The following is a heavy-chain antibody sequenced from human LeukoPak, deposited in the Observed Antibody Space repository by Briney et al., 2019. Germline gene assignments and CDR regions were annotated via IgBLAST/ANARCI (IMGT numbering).Heavy chain of an antibody. J-gene: IGHJ4*02. CDR2: ISYDGSNK. D-gene: IGHD3-10*01. CDR3: AKSYYYGSGSYFVDYYFDY. CDR1: GFTFSSYG. Sequence: GGSLRLSCAASGFTFSSYGMHWVRQAPGKGLEWVAVISYDGSNKYYADSVKGRFTISRDNSKNTLYLQMNSLRAEDTAVYYCAKSYYYGSGSYFVDYYFDYWGQGTLVTVSS. V-gene: IGHV3-30*18.